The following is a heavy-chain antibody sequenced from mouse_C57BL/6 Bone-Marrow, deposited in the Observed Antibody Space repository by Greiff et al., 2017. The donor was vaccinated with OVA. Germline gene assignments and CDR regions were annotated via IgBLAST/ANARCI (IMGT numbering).Heavy chain of an antibody. D-gene: IGHD2-12*01. V-gene: IGHV10-3*01. Sequence: EVQLQESGGGLVQPKGSLKLSCAASGFTFNTYAMHWVRQAPGKGLEWVARIRSKSSNYATYYADSVKDRFTISRDDSQSMLYLQMNNLKTEDTAMYYCVREIGLRYYYAMDYWGQGTSVTVSS. CDR2: IRSKSSNYAT. CDR3: VREIGLRYYYAMDY. CDR1: GFTFNTYA. J-gene: IGHJ4*01.